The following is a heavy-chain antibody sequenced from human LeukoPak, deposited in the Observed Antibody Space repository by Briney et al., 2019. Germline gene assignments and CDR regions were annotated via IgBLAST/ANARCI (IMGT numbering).Heavy chain of an antibody. CDR1: GGTFSSYA. V-gene: IGHV1-69*05. J-gene: IGHJ4*02. Sequence: ASVKVSCKASGGTFSSYAISWVRQAPGQGLEWMGRIIPIFGTANYAQKFQGRDTITTDESTSTAYMELSSLRSEDTAVYYCARSEEMSTIGGDYWGQGTLVTVSS. CDR2: IIPIFGTA. CDR3: ARSEEMSTIGGDY. D-gene: IGHD5-24*01.